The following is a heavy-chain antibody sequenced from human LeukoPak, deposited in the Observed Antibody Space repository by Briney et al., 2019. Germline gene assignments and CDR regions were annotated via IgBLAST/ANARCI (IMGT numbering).Heavy chain of an antibody. CDR2: ISSSSSTI. V-gene: IGHV3-48*04. CDR3: AKDPAEYYYDSSGYFDY. CDR1: GFTFSTYS. J-gene: IGHJ4*02. Sequence: GGSLRLSCAVSGFTFSTYSMNWVRQAPGKGLEWVSYISSSSSTIYYADSVKGRFTISRDNAKNSLYLQMNSLRAEDTAVYYCAKDPAEYYYDSSGYFDYWGQGTLVTVSS. D-gene: IGHD3-22*01.